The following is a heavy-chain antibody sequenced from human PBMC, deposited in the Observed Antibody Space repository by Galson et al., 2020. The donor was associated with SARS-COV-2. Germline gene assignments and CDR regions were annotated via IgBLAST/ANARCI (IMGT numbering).Heavy chain of an antibody. CDR2: LYTSGIT. V-gene: IGHV4-4*07. Sequence: SETLSLTCTVSGASISTYYWSWIRQPAGEGLEWFGRLYTSGITNYNPSLKSRVTMSLDTSKNQFSLKLTSVTAADTAIYYCAREYSQQWLVRGEFDSWGQGTLVTVSS. CDR3: AREYSQQWLVRGEFDS. J-gene: IGHJ4*02. D-gene: IGHD6-19*01. CDR1: GASISTYY.